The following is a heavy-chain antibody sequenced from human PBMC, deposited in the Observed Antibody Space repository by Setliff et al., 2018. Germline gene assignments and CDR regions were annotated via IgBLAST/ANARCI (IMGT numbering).Heavy chain of an antibody. J-gene: IGHJ3*02. CDR2: ISGYNGYT. Sequence: GAAVKVSCKASGYTFTSYAMNWVRQARGRGREWMGWISGYNGYTVYAQKLQGRVTLTTDTSTGTAYREVRSLRSDDTAQYYCVRDRAAIVVGPPTAAFDIWGQGTMVTVSS. D-gene: IGHD2-2*01. V-gene: IGHV1-18*01. CDR3: VRDRAAIVVGPPTAAFDI. CDR1: GYTFTSYA.